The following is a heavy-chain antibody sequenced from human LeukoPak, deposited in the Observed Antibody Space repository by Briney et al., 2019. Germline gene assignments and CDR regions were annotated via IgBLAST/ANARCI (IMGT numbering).Heavy chain of an antibody. Sequence: GRSLRLSCAASGFTFSSYGMHWVRQAPGKGLEWVAVISYDGSNKYYADSVKGRFTISRDNSKNTLYLQMNSLRAEDTAVYYCARERTLDYWGQGTLVTVSS. D-gene: IGHD1/OR15-1a*01. CDR1: GFTFSSYG. V-gene: IGHV3-30*03. CDR2: ISYDGSNK. J-gene: IGHJ4*02. CDR3: ARERTLDY.